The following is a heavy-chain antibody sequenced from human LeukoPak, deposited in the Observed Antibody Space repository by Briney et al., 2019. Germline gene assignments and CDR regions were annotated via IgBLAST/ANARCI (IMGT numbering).Heavy chain of an antibody. CDR1: GLTFSNYA. J-gene: IGHJ4*02. V-gene: IGHV3-23*01. CDR3: ATYCGGDCYYDY. CDR2: ISDSGGST. D-gene: IGHD2-21*02. Sequence: GGCLRLSCAASGLTFSNYAMSWVRQAPGKGLEWVSAISDSGGSTYYADSVKGRFTISRDNSENTLYLQMNSLRAEDTAVYYCATYCGGDCYYDYWGQGTLVTVSS.